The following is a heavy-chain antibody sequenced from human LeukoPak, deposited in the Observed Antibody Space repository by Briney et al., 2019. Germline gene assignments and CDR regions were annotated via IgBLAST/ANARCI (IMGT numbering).Heavy chain of an antibody. V-gene: IGHV3-11*01. Sequence: GGSLRLSCAASGFTFSDSYMSWIRQTPGQGLEWISYIGNDGRPIYYADSVKGRFTISRDNAKNSLFLQTNNLRAEDTAVYYCARDAFLAAPPGYWGQGTLVTVSS. CDR2: IGNDGRPI. CDR3: ARDAFLAAPPGY. CDR1: GFTFSDSY. J-gene: IGHJ4*02. D-gene: IGHD6-6*01.